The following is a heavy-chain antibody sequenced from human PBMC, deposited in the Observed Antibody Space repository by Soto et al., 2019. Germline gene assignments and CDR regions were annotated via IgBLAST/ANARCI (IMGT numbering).Heavy chain of an antibody. Sequence: QVQLQESGPGLVKPSQTLSLTCTVSGGSISSGGYYWSWIRQHPGKGLEWIGYIYYSGSTYYNPSLMSRVTISVDTSKNQFSLKLSAVTAADTAVYYCARGGGASMVRVFDYWGQGTLVTVSS. D-gene: IGHD3-10*01. CDR1: GGSISSGGYY. J-gene: IGHJ4*02. CDR3: ARGGGASMVRVFDY. CDR2: IYYSGST. V-gene: IGHV4-31*03.